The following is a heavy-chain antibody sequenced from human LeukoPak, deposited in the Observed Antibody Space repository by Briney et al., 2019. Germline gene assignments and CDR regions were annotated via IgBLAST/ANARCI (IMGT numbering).Heavy chain of an antibody. CDR3: ARTGPGNTFDY. D-gene: IGHD1-26*01. V-gene: IGHV4-4*07. CDR1: GGSISSYY. J-gene: IGHJ4*02. Sequence: SETLSLTCTVSGGSISSYYWXXXRQPAGXXXXWIGRIYTSGSTNYNPSLKSRVTMSVDTSKNQFSLKLSSVTAADTAVYYCARTGPGNTFDYWGQGTLVTVSS. CDR2: IYTSGST.